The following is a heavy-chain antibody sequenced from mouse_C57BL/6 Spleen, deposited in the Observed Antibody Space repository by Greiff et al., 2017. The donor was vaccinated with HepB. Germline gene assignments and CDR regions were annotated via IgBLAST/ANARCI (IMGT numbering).Heavy chain of an antibody. D-gene: IGHD3-3*01. J-gene: IGHJ1*03. Sequence: VQLKESGPGLVKPSQSLFLTCSITGFPITSGYYWIWIRQSPGKPLECMGYITHSGDTFYNPSLQSPISITRETSKNQIFLQMNSVTTEDTDMYDCDGDRGDRYFDVWGTGTTLTVSS. CDR2: ITHSGDT. CDR1: GFPITSGYY. CDR3: DGDRGDRYFDV. V-gene: IGHV12-3*01.